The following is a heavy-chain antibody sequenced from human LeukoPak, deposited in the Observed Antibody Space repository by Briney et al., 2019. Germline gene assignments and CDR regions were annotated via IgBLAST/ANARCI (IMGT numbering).Heavy chain of an antibody. CDR2: INPEDGET. D-gene: IGHD6-19*01. J-gene: IGHJ3*02. CDR3: ATAKYSSGWYGAFDI. Sequence: ASVKVSCKVSGYTLTKLYMHWVRQAPGKGLEWMGGINPEDGETIYAQKLQGKVTMTEDTSTDTAYMELSSLRSEDAAVYYCATAKYSSGWYGAFDIWGRGTMVTVSS. CDR1: GYTLTKLY. V-gene: IGHV1-24*01.